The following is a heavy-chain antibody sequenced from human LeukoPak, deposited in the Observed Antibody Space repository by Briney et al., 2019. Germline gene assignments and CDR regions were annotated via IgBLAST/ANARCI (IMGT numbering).Heavy chain of an antibody. V-gene: IGHV4-39*01. CDR2: IFYSGSA. CDR3: ARRGITYSTSFFDK. Sequence: PSETLSLTCTVSGDSMSVSKYFWGWIRQPPGKGLEGIGNIFYSGSAYYNPSLKGRFTVSVDTPNNQFSLKVTSVTAADTALYFCARRGITYSTSFFDKWGQGIMVTVSS. J-gene: IGHJ4*02. D-gene: IGHD6-13*01. CDR1: GDSMSVSKYF.